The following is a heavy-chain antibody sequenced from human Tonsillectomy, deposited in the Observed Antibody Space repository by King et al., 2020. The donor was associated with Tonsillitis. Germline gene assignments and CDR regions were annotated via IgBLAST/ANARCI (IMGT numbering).Heavy chain of an antibody. Sequence: VQLVESGGGLVQPGGSLRLSCTASGFTFDSHWMMWIRQAPGKGLEWVATIKEDGSQTLYLDSVKGRFTISRDNAKNIQYLQMDSLKVEDTAVYYCGRGLGWVADYWGQGTLVTVSS. V-gene: IGHV3-7*01. CDR3: GRGLGWVADY. CDR1: GFTFDSHW. J-gene: IGHJ4*02. CDR2: IKEDGSQT. D-gene: IGHD2-15*01.